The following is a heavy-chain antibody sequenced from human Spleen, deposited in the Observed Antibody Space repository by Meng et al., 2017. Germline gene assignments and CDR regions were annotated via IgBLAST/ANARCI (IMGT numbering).Heavy chain of an antibody. J-gene: IGHJ4*02. CDR3: ARGGATATRAFDY. CDR2: TYYRSKWYS. V-gene: IGHV6-1*01. Sequence: SETLSLTCDISGDIVSSDSTAWNWIRQSPSGGLEWLGRTYYRSKWYSDYALSVKSRITINPDTSKNQFSLQLNSVSPEDTAVYYCARGGATATRAFDYWGQGTLVTVSS. D-gene: IGHD1-1*01. CDR1: GDIVSSDSTA.